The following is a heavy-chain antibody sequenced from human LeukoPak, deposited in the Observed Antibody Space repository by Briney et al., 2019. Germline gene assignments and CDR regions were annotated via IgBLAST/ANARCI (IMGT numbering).Heavy chain of an antibody. J-gene: IGHJ4*02. CDR1: GFTVSSNY. V-gene: IGHV3-53*04. Sequence: GGSLRLSCAASGFTVSSNYMSWVRQAPGKGLEWVSVIYSGGSTYYADSVKGRFTISRHNSKNTLYLQMNSLRAEDTAVYYCARSPRRGTTAPFDYWGQGTLVTVSS. CDR2: IYSGGST. CDR3: ARSPRRGTTAPFDY. D-gene: IGHD4-17*01.